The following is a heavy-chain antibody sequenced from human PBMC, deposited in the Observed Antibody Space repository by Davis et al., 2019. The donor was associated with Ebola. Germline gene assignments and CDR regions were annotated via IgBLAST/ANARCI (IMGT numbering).Heavy chain of an antibody. CDR3: AKDIDPGIAAALVDY. Sequence: GESLKISCTASGFTFSSSPMHWVRQAPGMGLEWVALVSWDGSNKYYADSVKGRFTISRDNSKNTLYLQMNSLRAEDTAVYYCAKDIDPGIAAALVDYWGQGTLVTVSS. CDR1: GFTFSSSP. J-gene: IGHJ4*02. CDR2: VSWDGSNK. D-gene: IGHD6-13*01. V-gene: IGHV3-30-3*01.